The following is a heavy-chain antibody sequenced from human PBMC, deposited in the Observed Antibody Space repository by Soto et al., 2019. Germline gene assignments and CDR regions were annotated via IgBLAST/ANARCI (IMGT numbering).Heavy chain of an antibody. CDR3: ARDVLEWSKPNWFDP. D-gene: IGHD3-3*01. V-gene: IGHV3-48*01. J-gene: IGHJ5*02. Sequence: GGSLRLSCAASGFTFSSYSMNWVRQAPGKGLEWVSYISSSSSTIYYADSVKGRFTISRDNAKNSLYLQMNSLRAEDPAVYYCARDVLEWSKPNWFDPWGQGTLVTVSS. CDR1: GFTFSSYS. CDR2: ISSSSSTI.